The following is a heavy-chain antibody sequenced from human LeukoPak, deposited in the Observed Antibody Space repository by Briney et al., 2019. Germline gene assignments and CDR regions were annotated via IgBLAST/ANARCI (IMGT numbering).Heavy chain of an antibody. CDR1: GGSISSSSYY. Sequence: SETLSLTCTVSGGSISSSSYYWGWIRQPPGKGLEWIGSIYYSGSTYYNPSLKSRVTISVDTSKNQFSLKLSSVTAADTAVYYCAREGRQYYYYYGMDVWGQGTTVTVSS. CDR2: IYYSGST. CDR3: AREGRQYYYYYGMDV. D-gene: IGHD1-26*01. J-gene: IGHJ6*02. V-gene: IGHV4-39*07.